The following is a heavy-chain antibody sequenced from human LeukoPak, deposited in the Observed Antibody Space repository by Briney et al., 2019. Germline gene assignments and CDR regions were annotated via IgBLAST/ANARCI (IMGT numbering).Heavy chain of an antibody. J-gene: IGHJ5*02. CDR2: IPVNSDGT. CDR3: AKGGAYNWNDGGWFDP. D-gene: IGHD1-20*01. V-gene: IGHV3-23*01. Sequence: GGSLRLSCAASGFTFSNYAMNWVRQAPGKGLEWVSGIPVNSDGTYYADSVKGRFTISRDNSKNTLYLQMNSLRAEDTAVYYCAKGGAYNWNDGGWFDPWGQGTLVTVSS. CDR1: GFTFSNYA.